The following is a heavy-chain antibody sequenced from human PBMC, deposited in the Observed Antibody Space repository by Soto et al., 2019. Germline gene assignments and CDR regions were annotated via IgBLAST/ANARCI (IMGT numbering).Heavy chain of an antibody. V-gene: IGHV3-30*18. J-gene: IGHJ6*02. D-gene: IGHD2-2*02. Sequence: GGSLRLSCATSGFTFSSYRMHWVRQAPGKGLEWVAVISYDGSNKYYADSVKGRFTISRDNSKNTLYLQMNSLRAEDTAVYYCAKDDGHGGIVVVPAAIAAAYAEYYYYGMDVWGQGTTVTVSS. CDR2: ISYDGSNK. CDR1: GFTFSSYR. CDR3: AKDDGHGGIVVVPAAIAAAYAEYYYYGMDV.